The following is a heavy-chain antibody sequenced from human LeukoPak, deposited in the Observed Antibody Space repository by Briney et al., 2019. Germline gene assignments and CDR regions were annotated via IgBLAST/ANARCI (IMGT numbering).Heavy chain of an antibody. V-gene: IGHV4-59*01. Sequence: KPSETLSFTCTVSGGSISSYYWSWIRQPPGKGLEWIGYIYYSGSTNYNPSLKSRVTISVDTSKNQFSLKLSSVTAADTAVYYCAREGNSSGYNDAFDIWGQGTMVTVSS. D-gene: IGHD3-22*01. CDR1: GGSISSYY. CDR2: IYYSGST. CDR3: AREGNSSGYNDAFDI. J-gene: IGHJ3*02.